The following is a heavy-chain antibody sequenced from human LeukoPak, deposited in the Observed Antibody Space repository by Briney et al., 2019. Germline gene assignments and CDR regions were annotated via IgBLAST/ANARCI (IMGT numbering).Heavy chain of an antibody. Sequence: PSETLSLTCTVSGGSISSYYWSGIRQPPGKGLEWIGYIYYSGSTNYNPSLKSRVTISVDTSKNQFSLKLSSVTAADTAVYYCATLHEAGTQEYYYGMDVWGQGTTVTVSS. V-gene: IGHV4-59*01. CDR1: GGSISSYY. CDR2: IYYSGST. D-gene: IGHD1-7*01. CDR3: ATLHEAGTQEYYYGMDV. J-gene: IGHJ6*02.